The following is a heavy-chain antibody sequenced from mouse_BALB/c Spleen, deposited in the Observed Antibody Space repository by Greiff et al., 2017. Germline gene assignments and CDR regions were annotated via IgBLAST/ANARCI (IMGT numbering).Heavy chain of an antibody. CDR2: IWAGGST. D-gene: IGHD2-3*01. CDR3: ARDGIYDGYPFYAMDY. Sequence: QVQLQQSGPGLVAPSQSLSITCTVSGFSLTSYGVHWVRQPPGKVLEWLGVIWAGGSTNYNSALMSRLSISKDNSKSQVFLKMNSLQTDDTAMYYCARDGIYDGYPFYAMDYWGQGTSVTVSA. CDR1: GFSLTSYG. J-gene: IGHJ4*01. V-gene: IGHV2-9*02.